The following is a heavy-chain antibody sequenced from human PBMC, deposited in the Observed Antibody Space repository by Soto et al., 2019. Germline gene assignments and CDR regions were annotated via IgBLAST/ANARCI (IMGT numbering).Heavy chain of an antibody. CDR2: IYYSGST. D-gene: IGHD6-13*01. CDR3: ASGQQLVRNY. Sequence: SETLSLTCTVSGGSISSYYWSWIRQPPGKGLEWIGYIYYSGSTNYNPSLKSRVTISVDTSKNQFSLKLSSVTAADTAVYYCASGQQLVRNYWGQGTRVTVSS. V-gene: IGHV4-59*01. CDR1: GGSISSYY. J-gene: IGHJ4*02.